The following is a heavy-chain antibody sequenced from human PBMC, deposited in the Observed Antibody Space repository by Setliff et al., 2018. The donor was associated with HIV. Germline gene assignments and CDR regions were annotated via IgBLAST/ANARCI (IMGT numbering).Heavy chain of an antibody. J-gene: IGHJ4*02. Sequence: RASVKVSCKTSGDTFNSYTINWVRQAPGQGLEWMGRTIPVLSMSNFALKFQGRGSIFADKSTSTAYLGLNGLTSEDTAIYYCATSFGSGVAPFDNWGQGTLVTVSS. V-gene: IGHV1-69*02. CDR1: GDTFNSYT. CDR3: ATSFGSGVAPFDN. D-gene: IGHD3-10*01. CDR2: TIPVLSMS.